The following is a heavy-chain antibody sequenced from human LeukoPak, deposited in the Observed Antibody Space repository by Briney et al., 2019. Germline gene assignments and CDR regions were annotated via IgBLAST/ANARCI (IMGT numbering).Heavy chain of an antibody. Sequence: PSETLSLTCTVSGGSISSSSYYWGWIRQPPGKGLEWIGYIYYSGSTYYNPSLKSRVTISVDTSKNQFSLKLSSVTAADTAVYYCARARRNYDILTGSRGAPTLDYWGQGTLVTVSS. D-gene: IGHD3-9*01. V-gene: IGHV4-39*07. CDR3: ARARRNYDILTGSRGAPTLDY. J-gene: IGHJ4*02. CDR1: GGSISSSSYY. CDR2: IYYSGST.